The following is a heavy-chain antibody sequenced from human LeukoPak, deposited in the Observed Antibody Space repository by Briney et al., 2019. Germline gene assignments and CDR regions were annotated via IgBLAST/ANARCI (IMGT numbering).Heavy chain of an antibody. J-gene: IGHJ4*02. Sequence: SETLSLTCTVSSGSISSDYWSWIRQPPGKGLEWIGYISDSGSTNHNPSLKCRVIISVDTSKNQFSLKLRYVTAADTAVYYCARVFRSDYGIDYWGQGTLVTVSS. V-gene: IGHV4-59*01. CDR2: ISDSGST. D-gene: IGHD4-17*01. CDR1: SGSISSDY. CDR3: ARVFRSDYGIDY.